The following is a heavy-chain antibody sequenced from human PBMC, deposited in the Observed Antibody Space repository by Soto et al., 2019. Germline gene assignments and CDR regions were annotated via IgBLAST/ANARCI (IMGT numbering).Heavy chain of an antibody. CDR3: ARDRPYSSSSVAGWFDP. CDR2: IIPIFGTA. V-gene: IGHV1-69*13. Sequence: SVKVSCKASGGTFSGYAISWVRQAPGQGLEWMGGIIPIFGTANYAQKFQGRVTITADESTSTAYMELSSLRSEDTAVYYCARDRPYSSSSVAGWFDPWGQGTLVTVSS. J-gene: IGHJ5*02. CDR1: GGTFSGYA. D-gene: IGHD6-6*01.